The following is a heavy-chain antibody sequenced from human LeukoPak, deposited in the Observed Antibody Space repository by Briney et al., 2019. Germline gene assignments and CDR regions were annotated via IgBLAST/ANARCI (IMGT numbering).Heavy chain of an antibody. CDR3: AKDAEYYGSGNGYYFDY. CDR2: ISWNSGSI. J-gene: IGHJ4*02. D-gene: IGHD3-10*01. V-gene: IGHV3-9*01. Sequence: GGSLRLSCAASGFTFSSFAMSWVRRAPGKGLEWVSGISWNSGSIGYADSVKGRFTISRDNAKNSLYLQMNSLRAEDTALYYCAKDAEYYGSGNGYYFDYWGQGTLVTVSS. CDR1: GFTFSSFA.